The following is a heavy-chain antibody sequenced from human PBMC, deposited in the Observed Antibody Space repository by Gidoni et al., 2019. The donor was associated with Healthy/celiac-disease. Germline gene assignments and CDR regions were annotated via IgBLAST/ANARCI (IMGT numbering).Heavy chain of an antibody. J-gene: IGHJ4*02. Sequence: EVQLVESGGGLVQPGGSLRLYCAASGFTFSSYWMSWVRQAPGKGLEWVANIKQDGSEKYYVDSVKGRFTISRDNAKNSLYLQMNSLRAEDTAVYYCARADIPSSFDYWGQGTLVTVSS. CDR3: ARADIPSSFDY. D-gene: IGHD2-2*01. CDR1: GFTFSSYW. CDR2: IKQDGSEK. V-gene: IGHV3-7*01.